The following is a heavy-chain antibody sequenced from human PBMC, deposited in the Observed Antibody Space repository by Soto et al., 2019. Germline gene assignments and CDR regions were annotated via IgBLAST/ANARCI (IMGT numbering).Heavy chain of an antibody. CDR1: GFTFSSYG. CDR3: AKGISSGWYNYFDY. Sequence: PGGSLRLSCAASGFTFSSYGMHWVRQAPGKGLEWVAVISYDGSNKYYADSVKGRFTISRDNSKNTLYLQMNSLRAEDTAVYYCAKGISSGWYNYFDYWGQGTLVTVSS. CDR2: ISYDGSNK. V-gene: IGHV3-30*18. D-gene: IGHD6-19*01. J-gene: IGHJ4*02.